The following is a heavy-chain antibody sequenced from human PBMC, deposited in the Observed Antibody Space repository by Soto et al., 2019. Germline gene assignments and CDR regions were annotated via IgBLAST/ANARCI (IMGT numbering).Heavy chain of an antibody. CDR2: ISGSGGST. V-gene: IGHV3-23*01. CDR1: GFTFSSYA. J-gene: IGHJ3*02. CDR3: AIHTNHHNWNLKNDAFDI. Sequence: GGSLRLSCAASGFTFSSYAMSWVRQAPGKGLEWVSAISGSGGSTYYADSVKGRFTISRDNSKNTLYLQMNSLRAEDTAVYYCAIHTNHHNWNLKNDAFDIWGQGTMVTVSS. D-gene: IGHD1-20*01.